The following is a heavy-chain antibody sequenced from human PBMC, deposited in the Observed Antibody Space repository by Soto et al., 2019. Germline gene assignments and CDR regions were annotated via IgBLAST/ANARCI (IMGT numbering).Heavy chain of an antibody. CDR3: AANRWYSNHVSYYYGMDV. Sequence: SVKVSCKGSGFTFTSPAVLWVRQARGQRLEWIGWIVVGSGNTNYAQKFQERVTITREMSTSTTYMELSSLRSEDTAVYYFAANRWYSNHVSYYYGMDVWGQGTTVTAP. D-gene: IGHD4-4*01. J-gene: IGHJ6*02. CDR1: GFTFTSPA. CDR2: IVVGSGNT. V-gene: IGHV1-58*01.